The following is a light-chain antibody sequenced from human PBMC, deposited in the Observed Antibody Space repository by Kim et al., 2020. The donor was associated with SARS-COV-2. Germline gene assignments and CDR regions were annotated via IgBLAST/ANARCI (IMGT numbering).Light chain of an antibody. Sequence: KTITISCTRSRDSIVSNYVHWYQQRPGSAPTTVIYEDNQRPSGVPDRFSGSIDRSSNSASLTISGLKTDDEADYYCQSYDRSNRWVFGGGTQLTVL. CDR3: QSYDRSNRWV. CDR1: RDSIVSNY. J-gene: IGLJ3*02. CDR2: EDN. V-gene: IGLV6-57*03.